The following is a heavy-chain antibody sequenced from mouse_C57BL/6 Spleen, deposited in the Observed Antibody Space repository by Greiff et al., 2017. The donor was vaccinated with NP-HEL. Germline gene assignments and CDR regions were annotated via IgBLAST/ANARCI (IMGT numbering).Heavy chain of an antibody. CDR2: INPNNGGT. J-gene: IGHJ2*01. Sequence: VQLQQSGPELVKPGASVKISCKASGYTFTDYYMNWVKQSHGKSLEWIGDINPNNGGTSYNQKFKGKATLTVDKSSSTAYMELRSLTSEDSAVYYCASTVVRGFDYWGQGTTLTVSS. CDR1: GYTFTDYY. CDR3: ASTVVRGFDY. D-gene: IGHD1-1*01. V-gene: IGHV1-26*01.